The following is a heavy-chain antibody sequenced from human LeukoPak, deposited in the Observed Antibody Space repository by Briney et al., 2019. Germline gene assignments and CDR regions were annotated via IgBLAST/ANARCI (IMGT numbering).Heavy chain of an antibody. CDR3: ASESVFGVVIIRSDP. CDR2: INHSGST. CDR1: GGSFSGYY. J-gene: IGHJ5*02. D-gene: IGHD3-3*01. Sequence: SETLSLTCAVYGGSFSGYYWSWIRQPPGKGLEWIGEINHSGSTNYNPSLKSRVTISVDTSKNQFSLKLSSVTAADTAVYYCASESVFGVVIIRSDPWGQGTLVTVSS. V-gene: IGHV4-34*01.